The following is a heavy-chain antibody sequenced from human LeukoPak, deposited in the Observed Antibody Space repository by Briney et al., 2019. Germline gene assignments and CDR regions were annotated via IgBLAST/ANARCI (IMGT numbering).Heavy chain of an antibody. D-gene: IGHD3-22*01. Sequence: SETLSLTCTVSGGSISSYYWSWIRQPPGKGLEWIGFISYSGYTNYNPSLKSRVTISVDTSNNQFSLNLSSVSAADTAVYFCARHLLDYYDASGLDAFDIWGQGTMITVSS. J-gene: IGHJ3*02. V-gene: IGHV4-59*08. CDR3: ARHLLDYYDASGLDAFDI. CDR1: GGSISSYY. CDR2: ISYSGYT.